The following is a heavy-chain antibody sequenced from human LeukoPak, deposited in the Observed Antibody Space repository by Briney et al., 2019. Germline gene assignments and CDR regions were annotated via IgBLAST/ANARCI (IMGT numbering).Heavy chain of an antibody. CDR1: RFTVSSNF. Sequence: GGSLRLSCAASRFTVSSNFMSWVRQAPGKGLEWVSVIFGGGSTYYADSVKGRFTISRDTSKNTLHLQMNSLRAEDTAVYYCATWPGGWYGEDSWGQGTLVTVSS. J-gene: IGHJ4*02. CDR2: IFGGGST. V-gene: IGHV3-53*01. D-gene: IGHD6-19*01. CDR3: ATWPGGWYGEDS.